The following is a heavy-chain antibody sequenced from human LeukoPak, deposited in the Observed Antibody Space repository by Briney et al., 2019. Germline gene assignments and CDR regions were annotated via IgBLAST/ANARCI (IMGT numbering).Heavy chain of an antibody. V-gene: IGHV4-59*01. J-gene: IGHJ4*02. CDR2: IYYSGST. CDR1: GGSISGYY. D-gene: IGHD5-18*01. Sequence: SETLSLTCTVSGGSISGYYWRWIRQPPGKGLEWIGYIYYSGSTNYNPSLKSRVTILLDTSKNQFSLKLSSVTAADTAVYYCARDPGIQLWRGALGYWGQGTLVTVSS. CDR3: ARDPGIQLWRGALGY.